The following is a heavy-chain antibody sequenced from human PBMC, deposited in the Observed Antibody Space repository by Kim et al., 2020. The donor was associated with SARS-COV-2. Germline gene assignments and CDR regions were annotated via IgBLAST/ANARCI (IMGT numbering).Heavy chain of an antibody. CDR1: GFTFSDYY. Sequence: GGSLRLSCAASGFTFSDYYMSWIRQAPGKGLEWVSYITTSGTMYYADSVKGRFTISRDNAKKSLYLQMSSLRAEDTAVYYCARGPILGGTFDYRGQGTLVIISS. V-gene: IGHV3-11*01. CDR2: ITTSGTM. CDR3: ARGPILGGTFDY. J-gene: IGHJ4*02.